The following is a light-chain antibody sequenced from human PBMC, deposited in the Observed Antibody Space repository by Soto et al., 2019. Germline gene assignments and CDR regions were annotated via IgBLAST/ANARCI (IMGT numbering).Light chain of an antibody. CDR2: DAS. Sequence: DVQMTQSPSTLSASIGERITISCRANQSISSFLAWYQQKPGKAPKLLIYDASTLESGVPSRFRGSGSGTEFTLTISSLQPDDFATYFCRQYNSYSWTFGRGTKV. V-gene: IGKV1-5*01. J-gene: IGKJ1*01. CDR3: RQYNSYSWT. CDR1: QSISSF.